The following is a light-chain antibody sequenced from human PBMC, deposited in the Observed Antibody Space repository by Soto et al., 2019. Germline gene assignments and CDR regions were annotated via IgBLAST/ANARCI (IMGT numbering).Light chain of an antibody. CDR2: DVS. CDR3: CSYAGRDSLYV. CDR1: STDVGGYNY. J-gene: IGLJ1*01. Sequence: QSALTPPRSVSGSPGQSVTISCTGTSTDVGGYNYVSWYQQHPGKVPKLILYDVSKRPSGVPDRFAGSKSGNTACLTISGLQAEDEADYYCCSYAGRDSLYVFGSGTKVTVL. V-gene: IGLV2-11*01.